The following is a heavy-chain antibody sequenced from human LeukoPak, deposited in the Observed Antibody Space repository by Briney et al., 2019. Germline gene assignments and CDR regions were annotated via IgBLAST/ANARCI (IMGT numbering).Heavy chain of an antibody. CDR2: ISYDGSNK. V-gene: IGHV3-30-3*01. J-gene: IGHJ4*02. Sequence: GESLRLSCAASGFTFSSYAMHWVRQAPGKGLEWVAVISYDGSNKYYADSVKGRFTISRDNSKNSLYLQMNSLRAEDTAVYYCARDRYSGSYYGGGDYWGQGTLVTVSS. CDR3: ARDRYSGSYYGGGDY. D-gene: IGHD1-26*01. CDR1: GFTFSSYA.